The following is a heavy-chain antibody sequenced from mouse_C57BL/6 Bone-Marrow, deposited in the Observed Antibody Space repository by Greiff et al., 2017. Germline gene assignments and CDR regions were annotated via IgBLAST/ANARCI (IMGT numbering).Heavy chain of an antibody. CDR2: IYPRSGNT. CDR3: ARGRNTTALFDY. Sequence: VKLQQSGAELARPGASVKLSCKASGYTFTSYGISWVKQRTGQGLEWIGEIYPRSGNTYYNEKFKGKATLTADKSSSTAYMELRSLTSEDSAVYLGARGRNTTALFDYWGQGTTLKVSS. V-gene: IGHV1-81*01. J-gene: IGHJ2*01. D-gene: IGHD5-2*01. CDR1: GYTFTSYG.